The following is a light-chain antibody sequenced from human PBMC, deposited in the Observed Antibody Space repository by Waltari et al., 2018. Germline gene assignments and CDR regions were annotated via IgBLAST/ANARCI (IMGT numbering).Light chain of an antibody. CDR1: QSVSSSY. CDR3: QQYGSSPWT. V-gene: IGKV3-20*01. Sequence: EIVLTQSPGTLSLSPGERATLSCRASQSVSSSYLAWYQQKPGQAPRLLIYGASSRATGSPDSVSGSGSGTDFTLTISRLEPEDFAVYYCQQYGSSPWTFGQGTKVEIK. CDR2: GAS. J-gene: IGKJ1*01.